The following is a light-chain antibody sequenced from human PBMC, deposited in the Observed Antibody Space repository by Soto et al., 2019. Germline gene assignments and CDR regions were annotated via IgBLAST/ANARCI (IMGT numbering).Light chain of an antibody. V-gene: IGKV1-39*01. Sequence: DIQMTQSPSSLSASIGDRVTITCRASQSIRTYLNWYRQIPGKAPNLLIYAASSLQSWVPSRFSGSGSGTDFTLTISSVQPEDFAIYYCQQSYSIPLTFGGGTTVEIK. CDR1: QSIRTY. CDR2: AAS. J-gene: IGKJ4*01. CDR3: QQSYSIPLT.